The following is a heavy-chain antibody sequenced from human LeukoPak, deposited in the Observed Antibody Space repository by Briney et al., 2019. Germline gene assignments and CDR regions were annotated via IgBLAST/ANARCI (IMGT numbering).Heavy chain of an antibody. V-gene: IGHV4-39*01. Sequence: SETLSLTCTVSGGPISSSSYYWGWIRQPPGKGLEWIGSIYYSGSTYYNPSLKSRVTISVDTSKNQFSLKLSSVTAADTAVYYCARHETTVVTGYVPNYFDYWGQGTLVTVSS. D-gene: IGHD4-23*01. CDR2: IYYSGST. CDR3: ARHETTVVTGYVPNYFDY. J-gene: IGHJ4*02. CDR1: GGPISSSSYY.